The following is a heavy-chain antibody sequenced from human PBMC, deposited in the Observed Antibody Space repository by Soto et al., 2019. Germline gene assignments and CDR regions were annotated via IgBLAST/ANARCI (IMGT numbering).Heavy chain of an antibody. CDR2: IDPSDSFT. V-gene: IGHV5-10-1*01. J-gene: IGHJ4*02. CDR3: SRHPVAAARPFFSFDF. Sequence: PGESLKISCKGSGYTFSGYWISGVRQMPGKGLEWMGRIDPSDSFTMSIPTFQGHVTVSSDKSIITSYLQWICLNASDAVIYYFSRHPVAAARPFFSFDFWGQGALVTVSS. D-gene: IGHD6-6*01. CDR1: GYTFSGYW.